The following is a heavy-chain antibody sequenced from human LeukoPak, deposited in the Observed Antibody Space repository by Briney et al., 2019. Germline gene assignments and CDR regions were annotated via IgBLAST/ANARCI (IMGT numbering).Heavy chain of an antibody. D-gene: IGHD1-26*01. CDR1: GFTFSKYW. V-gene: IGHV3-7*01. CDR2: MNQDGSEK. J-gene: IGHJ6*03. Sequence: PGGSLRLSCAASGFTFSKYWMSWVRQAPAQGLEWVASMNQDGSEKYYVDSVKGRFTIYRDNAKNSLYLQMNSLRAEDTAVYYCARERGATCYYYYYYMDVWGKGTTVTVSS. CDR3: ARERGATCYYYYYYMDV.